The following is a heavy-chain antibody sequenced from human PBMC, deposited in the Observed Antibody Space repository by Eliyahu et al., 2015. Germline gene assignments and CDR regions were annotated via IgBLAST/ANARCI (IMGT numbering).Heavy chain of an antibody. Sequence: QVQLVQSGAEVKKPGSSVKVSCKASGGPFSTYGINWVRQAPGQGLEWMGGIIPVLAAANYPQKFEGRLTITADESTSTAYMELTSLTSEDTAIYYCVRDNGAIDGSGYYFVYWGQGTLVTVSS. V-gene: IGHV1-69*01. J-gene: IGHJ4*02. CDR3: VRDNGAIDGSGYYFVY. CDR1: GGPFSTYG. CDR2: IIPVLAAA. D-gene: IGHD3-22*01.